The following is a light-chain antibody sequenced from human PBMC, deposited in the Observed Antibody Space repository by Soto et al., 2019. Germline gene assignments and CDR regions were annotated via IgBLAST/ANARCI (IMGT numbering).Light chain of an antibody. CDR2: DAS. Sequence: EVVLTQSPGTLSLSPGETVTLSCRASQTVTNDYLAWYQQKDGQAPRLLIYDASTRATGVPDRFSGSGSGPEYTLTITRLEPEDFAVYSCQQYGFSPISFGQGTRLELK. V-gene: IGKV3-20*01. CDR3: QQYGFSPIS. J-gene: IGKJ5*01. CDR1: QTVTNDY.